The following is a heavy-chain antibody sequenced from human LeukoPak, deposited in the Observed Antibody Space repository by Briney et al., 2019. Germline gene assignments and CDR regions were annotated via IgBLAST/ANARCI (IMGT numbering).Heavy chain of an antibody. D-gene: IGHD3-22*01. CDR3: ASTDYYDSRGYGGSFAI. V-gene: IGHV1-69*13. CDR1: GGTFSNYA. Sequence: SVKVSCKASGGTFSNYAISWVRQAPGQGLEWMGGIIPMFDTPIYAQKFQGRVTITADESTSTVYMELSSLRSEDTAVYFCASTDYYDSRGYGGSFAIWGQGTMVTVSS. CDR2: IIPMFDTP. J-gene: IGHJ3*02.